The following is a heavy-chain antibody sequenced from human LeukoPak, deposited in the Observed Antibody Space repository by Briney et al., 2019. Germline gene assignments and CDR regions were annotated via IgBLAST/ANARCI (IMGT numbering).Heavy chain of an antibody. V-gene: IGHV5-51*01. CDR1: GYTFNTYF. Sequence: GESLKISCKGSGYTFNTYFIVWVRQMPGKGLERMGIVYPGDSHASYSPSFQGQVTISADKSITTAYLQWSSLKASDTAVYYCARRAYCGGDCTRAYYSYFAMDVWGQGTTVTVSS. J-gene: IGHJ6*02. D-gene: IGHD2-21*02. CDR3: ARRAYCGGDCTRAYYSYFAMDV. CDR2: VYPGDSHA.